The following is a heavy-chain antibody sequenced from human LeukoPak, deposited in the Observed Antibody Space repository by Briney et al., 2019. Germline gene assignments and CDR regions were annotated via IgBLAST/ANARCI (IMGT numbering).Heavy chain of an antibody. D-gene: IGHD3-3*01. CDR2: IIPIFGTA. V-gene: IGHV1-69*06. J-gene: IGHJ5*02. Sequence: ASVTVSCKASGGTFSSYAISWVRQAPGQGLEWMGRIIPIFGTANYAQKFQGRVTITADKSTSTAYMELSSLRSEDTAVYYCAAAYYDFWSAEGDWFDPWGQGTLVTVS. CDR3: AAAYYDFWSAEGDWFDP. CDR1: GGTFSSYA.